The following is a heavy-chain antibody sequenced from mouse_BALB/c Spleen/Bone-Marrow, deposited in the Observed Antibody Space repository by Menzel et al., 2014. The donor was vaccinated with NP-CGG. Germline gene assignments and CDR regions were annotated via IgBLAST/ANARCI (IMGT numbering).Heavy chain of an antibody. CDR3: AREVYGSWFAY. D-gene: IGHD2-2*01. V-gene: IGHV1-4*01. J-gene: IGHJ3*01. CDR1: GYTFDYYT. CDR2: INPSSGYT. Sequence: QVQLKESGAELARPGASVKMSCKASGYTFDYYTVQWVKQRPGQGLEWIGYINPSSGYTNYKQKFKDKATLTADKSSSTAYMQLSSLTSEDSAVYYCAREVYGSWFAYWGQGTLVTVSA.